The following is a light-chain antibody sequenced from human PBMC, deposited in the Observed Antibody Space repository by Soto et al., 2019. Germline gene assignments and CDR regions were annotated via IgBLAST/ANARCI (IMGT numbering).Light chain of an antibody. V-gene: IGKV3-20*01. CDR2: DAS. Sequence: EIVLTQSPGTPSLSPGERATLSCRASQSVSSSYLAWYQQKPGQAPRLLIYDASSRATGIPDRFSGSGSGTDFTLTISRLEPDDFAVYYCQRYGSSPLTFGGETKVEIK. J-gene: IGKJ4*02. CDR1: QSVSSSY. CDR3: QRYGSSPLT.